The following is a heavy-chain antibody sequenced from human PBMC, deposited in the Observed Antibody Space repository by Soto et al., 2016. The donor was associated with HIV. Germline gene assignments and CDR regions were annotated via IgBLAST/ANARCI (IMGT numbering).Heavy chain of an antibody. CDR3: AKDLRMTMVQGFIDALDF. Sequence: EVQLVESGGGVVRPGGSLRLSCAAAGFTFDDNTMSWVRQAPGKGLEWVSGISDSGSNTYYADSVKGRFTISRDNSRNTLYLHMNSLRAEDTAVYYCAKDLRMTMVQGFIDALDFWGQGTMVTVSS. CDR1: GFTFDDNT. V-gene: IGHV3-23*04. D-gene: IGHD3-10*01. CDR2: ISDSGSNT. J-gene: IGHJ3*01.